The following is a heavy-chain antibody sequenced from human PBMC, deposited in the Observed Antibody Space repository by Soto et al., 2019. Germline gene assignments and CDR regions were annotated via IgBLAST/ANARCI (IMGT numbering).Heavy chain of an antibody. CDR2: ISSSSSYI. D-gene: IGHD3-9*01. J-gene: IGHJ4*02. Sequence: GGSLRLSCAASGFTFSSYSMNWVRQAPGKGLEWVSSISSSSSYIYYADSVKGRFTISRDNAKNSLYPQMNSLRAEDTAVYYCARSRPVYFDWLLFDYWGQGTLVTVSS. CDR3: ARSRPVYFDWLLFDY. V-gene: IGHV3-21*01. CDR1: GFTFSSYS.